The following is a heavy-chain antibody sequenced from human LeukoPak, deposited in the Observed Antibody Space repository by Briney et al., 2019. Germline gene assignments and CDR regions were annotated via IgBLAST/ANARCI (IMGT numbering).Heavy chain of an antibody. V-gene: IGHV4-34*01. D-gene: IGHD3-10*01. J-gene: IGHJ6*02. CDR3: ARRAMVRGVIEYYYYYGMDV. CDR1: GGSFSGYY. CDR2: INHSGST. Sequence: ASETLSLTCAVYGGSFSGYYWSWIRKPPGKGLEWIGEINHSGSTNYNPSLKSRVTISVDTSKNQFSLKLSSVTAADTAVYYCARRAMVRGVIEYYYYYGMDVWGQGTTVTVSS.